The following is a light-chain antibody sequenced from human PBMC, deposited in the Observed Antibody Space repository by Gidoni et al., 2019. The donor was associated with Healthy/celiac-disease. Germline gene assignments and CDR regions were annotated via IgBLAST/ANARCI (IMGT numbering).Light chain of an antibody. CDR3: AAWDDSLNGWV. CDR2: SNN. Sequence: QSVLTQPPSASGTPGQGVTIACSGSRSNIGSNTVNWYQQLPGTAPKLPIYSNNQRPSGVPDRFSGSKSGTSASLAISGLQSEDEADYYCAAWDDSLNGWVFGGGTKLTVL. V-gene: IGLV1-44*01. J-gene: IGLJ3*02. CDR1: RSNIGSNT.